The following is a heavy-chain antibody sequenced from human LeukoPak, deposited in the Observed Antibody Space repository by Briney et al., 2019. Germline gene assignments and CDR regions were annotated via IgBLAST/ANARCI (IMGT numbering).Heavy chain of an antibody. Sequence: GGSLRLSCAVSGISLSNYGMSWVRQAPGKGLEWVAGISGSGGGTNYADSVKGRFTISRDNPKNTLYLQMNRLRAEGTAVYFCAKRGVVIRVILVGFHKEAYYFDFWGQGALVTVSS. CDR1: GISLSNYG. CDR3: AKRGVVIRVILVGFHKEAYYFDF. V-gene: IGHV3-23*01. CDR2: ISGSGGGT. D-gene: IGHD3-22*01. J-gene: IGHJ4*02.